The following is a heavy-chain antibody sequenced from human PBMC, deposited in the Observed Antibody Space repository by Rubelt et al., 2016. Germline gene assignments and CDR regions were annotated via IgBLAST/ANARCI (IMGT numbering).Heavy chain of an antibody. CDR2: SGST. D-gene: IGHD1-26*01. J-gene: IGHJ6*02. V-gene: IGHV4-39*01. Sequence: SGSTYYNPSLKSRVTISVDTSKNQFSLKLSSVTAADTAVYYCARRRGRERYSGSREQKYYYYGMDVWGQGTTVTVSS. CDR3: ARRRGRERYSGSREQKYYYYGMDV.